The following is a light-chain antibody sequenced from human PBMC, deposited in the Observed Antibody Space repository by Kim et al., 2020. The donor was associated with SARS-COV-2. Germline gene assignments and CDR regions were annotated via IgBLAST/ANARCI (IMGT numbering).Light chain of an antibody. CDR1: SSNIGSNT. V-gene: IGLV1-44*01. J-gene: IGLJ2*01. CDR2: SNN. CDR3: AAWDDSLHVV. Sequence: PGQRVTISCSGSSSNIGSNTVNWYQQLPGTAPQLLIYSNNQRPSGVPDRFSGSKSGTSASLAISGLQSEDEADYYCAAWDDSLHVVFGGGTQLTVL.